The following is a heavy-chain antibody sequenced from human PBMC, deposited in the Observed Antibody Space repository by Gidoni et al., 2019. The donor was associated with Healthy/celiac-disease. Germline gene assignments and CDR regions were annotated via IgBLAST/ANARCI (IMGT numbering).Heavy chain of an antibody. D-gene: IGHD2-15*01. J-gene: IGHJ6*02. Sequence: QVQLVQSGAEVKKPGASVKVSCKASGYTFTGYYMHWVRQAPGQGLEWMGWINPNSGGTNYAQKFQGRVTMTRDTSISTAYMELSRLRSDDTAVYYCARDLCRRGGSCYRTYYYYGMDVWGQGTTVTVSS. CDR3: ARDLCRRGGSCYRTYYYYGMDV. CDR2: INPNSGGT. V-gene: IGHV1-2*02. CDR1: GYTFTGYY.